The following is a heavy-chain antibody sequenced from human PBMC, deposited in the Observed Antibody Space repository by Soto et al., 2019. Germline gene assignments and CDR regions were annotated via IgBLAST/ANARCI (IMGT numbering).Heavy chain of an antibody. CDR3: ARDPRYSSSWYDF. CDR2: IIPILGIA. D-gene: IGHD6-19*01. Sequence: ASVKVSCKASGGTFSSYTISWVRQAPGQGLEWMGRIIPILGIANYARKFQARVTITADNSTSTAYMELSSLRSEDTALYYCARDPRYSSSWYDFWGQGTLVTVSS. J-gene: IGHJ5*01. CDR1: GGTFSSYT. V-gene: IGHV1-69*04.